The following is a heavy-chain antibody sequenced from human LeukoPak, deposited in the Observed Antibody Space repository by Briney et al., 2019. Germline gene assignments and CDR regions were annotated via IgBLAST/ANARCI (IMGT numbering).Heavy chain of an antibody. Sequence: SVRVSCKASGYIFINYDINWVRQAPGQGLEWMGGIIPIFGTANYAQKFQGRVTITADKSTSTAYMELSSLRSDDTAVYYCARDAGDGYNHVSYWGQGTLVTVSS. D-gene: IGHD5-24*01. J-gene: IGHJ4*02. CDR3: ARDAGDGYNHVSY. CDR2: IIPIFGTA. CDR1: GYIFINYD. V-gene: IGHV1-69*06.